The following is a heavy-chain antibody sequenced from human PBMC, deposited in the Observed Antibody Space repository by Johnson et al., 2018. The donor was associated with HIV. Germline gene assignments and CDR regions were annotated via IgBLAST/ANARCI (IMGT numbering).Heavy chain of an antibody. Sequence: EVQLMESGGGLAKPAWSPRLSCAASGFTFSSYWMSWVRQAPGKGLEWVANIKHDGRAKYYVDSFKGRFTISRANAKNSLYLQMNSLRAEDTAVYYCARGLWPQRWSFEIWGQGTMVTVSS. V-gene: IGHV3-7*05. CDR1: GFTFSSYW. CDR3: ARGLWPQRWSFEI. J-gene: IGHJ3*02. D-gene: IGHD4-23*01. CDR2: IKHDGRAK.